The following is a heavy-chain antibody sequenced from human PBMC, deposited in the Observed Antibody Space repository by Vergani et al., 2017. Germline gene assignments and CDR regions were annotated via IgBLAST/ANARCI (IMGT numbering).Heavy chain of an antibody. Sequence: QVQLVQSGAEVKKPGASVKVSCKASGYTFTSYDINWVRQATGQGLEWMGWMNPNSGNTGYAPKFQGRVTMTRNTSISAAYLERSSLRSEETAVYYCARDGNCSSTSCYSRFDPWGEGTLVTVSS. CDR3: ARDGNCSSTSCYSRFDP. CDR1: GYTFTSYD. V-gene: IGHV1-8*01. CDR2: MNPNSGNT. D-gene: IGHD2-2*02. J-gene: IGHJ5*02.